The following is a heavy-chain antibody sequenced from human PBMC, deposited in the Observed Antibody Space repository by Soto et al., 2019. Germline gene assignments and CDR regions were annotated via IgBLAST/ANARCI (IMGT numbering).Heavy chain of an antibody. CDR3: AREATIKDNWFDP. CDR2: IIPILGIA. J-gene: IGHJ5*02. Sequence: KVSCQASGGTFSSYTISWVRQAPGQGLEWMGRIIPILGIANYAQKFQGRVTITADKSTSTAYMELSSLRSEDTAVYYCAREATIKDNWFDPWGQGTLVTVSS. CDR1: GGTFSSYT. D-gene: IGHD5-12*01. V-gene: IGHV1-69*04.